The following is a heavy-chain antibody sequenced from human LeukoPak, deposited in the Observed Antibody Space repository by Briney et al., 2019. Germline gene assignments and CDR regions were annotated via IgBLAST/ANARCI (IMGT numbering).Heavy chain of an antibody. V-gene: IGHV1-46*01. J-gene: IGHJ3*02. Sequence: ASVKVSCKASGYTFTSYYMHWVRQAPGQGLEWMGIINPSGGSTSYAQKFQGRVTMTRDMSTSTVYMELSSLRSEDTAVYYCASRTTVTDDAFDIWGQGTTVTVSS. CDR3: ASRTTVTDDAFDI. CDR1: GYTFTSYY. CDR2: INPSGGST. D-gene: IGHD4-17*01.